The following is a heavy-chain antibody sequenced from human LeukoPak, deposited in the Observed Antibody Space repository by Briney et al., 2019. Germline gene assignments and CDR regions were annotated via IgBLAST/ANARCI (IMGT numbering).Heavy chain of an antibody. CDR3: ASSIVGATIFAY. D-gene: IGHD1-26*01. V-gene: IGHV1-2*02. CDR1: GYTFTGYY. CDR2: INPNSGGT. Sequence: ASVKVSCKASGYTFTGYYMHWVRQALGQGLEWMGWINPNSGGTNYAQKFQGRVTMTRDTSISTAYMELSRLRSDDTAVYYCASSIVGATIFAYWGQGTLVTVSS. J-gene: IGHJ4*02.